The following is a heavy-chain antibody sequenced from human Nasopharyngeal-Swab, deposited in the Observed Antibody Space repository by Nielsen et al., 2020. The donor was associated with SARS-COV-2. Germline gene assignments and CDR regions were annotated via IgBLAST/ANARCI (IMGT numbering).Heavy chain of an antibody. D-gene: IGHD3-22*01. Sequence: GGSLRLSCAASGFTFSSYAMSWVRQAPGKGLEWVSGISGSGGSTYYADSVKGRFTISRDNSKNTLYLQMNSLRAEDTAVYYCAKEGGPTTIVVVIPYYSDYWGQGTLVTVSS. V-gene: IGHV3-23*01. CDR3: AKEGGPTTIVVVIPYYSDY. CDR1: GFTFSSYA. J-gene: IGHJ4*02. CDR2: ISGSGGST.